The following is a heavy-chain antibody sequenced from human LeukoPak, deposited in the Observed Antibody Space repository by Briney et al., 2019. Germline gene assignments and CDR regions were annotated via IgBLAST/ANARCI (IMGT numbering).Heavy chain of an antibody. J-gene: IGHJ3*02. V-gene: IGHV3-53*04. CDR2: IYSGGST. D-gene: IGHD3-22*01. CDR3: ARDLITMIVLGAFDI. Sequence: GGSLRLSCAASGFTVSSNYMSWVRQAPGKGLEWVSVIYSGGSTYYADSVKGRFTISRHNSKNTLYLQMNSLRAEDTAVYYCARDLITMIVLGAFDIWGQGTMVTVSS. CDR1: GFTVSSNY.